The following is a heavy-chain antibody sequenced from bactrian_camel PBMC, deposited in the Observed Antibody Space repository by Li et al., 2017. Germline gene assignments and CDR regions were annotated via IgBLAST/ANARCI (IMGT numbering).Heavy chain of an antibody. V-gene: IGHV3S53*01. CDR2: FGGDGTT. D-gene: IGHD3*01. CDR1: GATDGVTC. Sequence: VQLVESGGGSVQAGGSLRLSRAASGATDGVTCTGWFRQAPGKEREGVASFGGDGTTVYADFVKGRFAISRDTAKKTVHLQMNNLVPEDTAVYYCVAHFLCRGGYCCPVEYKNWSQGTQVTVS. J-gene: IGHJ4*01. CDR3: VAHFLCRGGYCCPVEYKN.